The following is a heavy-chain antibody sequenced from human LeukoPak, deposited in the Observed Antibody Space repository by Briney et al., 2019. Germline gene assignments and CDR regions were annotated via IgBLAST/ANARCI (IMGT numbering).Heavy chain of an antibody. V-gene: IGHV4-61*10. D-gene: IGHD3-10*01. CDR1: GGSISSGSYY. CDR3: ARAGPWQIDP. CDR2: VFYSGSS. J-gene: IGHJ5*02. Sequence: PSETLSLTCTVSGGSISSGSYYWSWIRQPAGKGLEWIGHVFYSGSSNYSPSLKSRVTISLDRSKNQFSLRLKSVTAADTAMYYCARAGPWQIDPWGQGTLVTVSS.